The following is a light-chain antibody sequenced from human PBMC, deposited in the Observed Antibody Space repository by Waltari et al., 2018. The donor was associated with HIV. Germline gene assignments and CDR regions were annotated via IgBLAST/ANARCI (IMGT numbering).Light chain of an antibody. CDR2: DTS. J-gene: IGLJ3*02. CDR3: LLSYSGARGV. V-gene: IGLV7-46*01. Sequence: QAVVTQEPSLTVSPGGTVTLTCGSSTGAVTSGHYPHWFQQKPGQAPRTLIYDTSNKHSWPPARFSGSLLGGKAALTLSGAQPEDEAEYYCLLSYSGARGVFGGGTKLTVL. CDR1: TGAVTSGHY.